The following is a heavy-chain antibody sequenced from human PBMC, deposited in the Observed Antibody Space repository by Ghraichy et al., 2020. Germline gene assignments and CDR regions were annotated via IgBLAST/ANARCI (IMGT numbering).Heavy chain of an antibody. Sequence: SVKVSCKASGGTFSSYAISWVRQAPGQGLEWMGGIIPIFGTANYAQKFQGRVTITADESTSTAYMELSSLRSEDTAVYYCASTLPRATVTTGAFDIWGQGTMVTVSS. D-gene: IGHD4-17*01. CDR3: ASTLPRATVTTGAFDI. J-gene: IGHJ3*02. CDR2: IIPIFGTA. V-gene: IGHV1-69*13. CDR1: GGTFSSYA.